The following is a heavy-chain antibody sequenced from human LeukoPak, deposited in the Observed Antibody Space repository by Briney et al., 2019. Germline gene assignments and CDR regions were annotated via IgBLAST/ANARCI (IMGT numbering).Heavy chain of an antibody. CDR1: GGSISSYY. CDR2: IYYSGNT. D-gene: IGHD3-10*01. Sequence: SETLSLTCTVSGGSISSYYWSWIRQPPGKGLEWIGNIYYSGNTDYNPSLKRRVTISVDTSRNQFSLKLSSVTAADTAVYYCARHYGSGTYPSDYWGQGTLVTVSS. V-gene: IGHV4-59*01. CDR3: ARHYGSGTYPSDY. J-gene: IGHJ4*02.